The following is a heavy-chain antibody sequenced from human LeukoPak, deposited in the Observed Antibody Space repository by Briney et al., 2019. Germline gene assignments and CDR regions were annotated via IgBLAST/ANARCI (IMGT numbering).Heavy chain of an antibody. CDR3: ARDHISGYELYYFDY. V-gene: IGHV3-30*04. D-gene: IGHD5-12*01. CDR1: GFTFSSYA. CDR2: ISYDGSNK. J-gene: IGHJ4*02. Sequence: PGGSLRLSCAASGFTFSSYAMHWVRQAPGKGLEWVAVISYDGSNKYYADSVTGRFTISRDNSKNTLYLQMNSLGAEDTAVYYCARDHISGYELYYFDYWGEGTLVTVSS.